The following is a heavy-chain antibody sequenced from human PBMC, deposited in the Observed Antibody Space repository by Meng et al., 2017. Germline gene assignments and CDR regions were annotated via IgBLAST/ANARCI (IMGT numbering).Heavy chain of an antibody. CDR1: GFTFSSYA. Sequence: SLKISCAASGFTFSSYAMHWVRQAPGKGLEWVAVISYDGSNKYYADSVKGRFTISRDNSKNTLYLQMNSLRAEDTAVYYCARAGIAVAADLDYWGQGTLVTVSS. D-gene: IGHD6-19*01. CDR2: ISYDGSNK. V-gene: IGHV3-30*04. CDR3: ARAGIAVAADLDY. J-gene: IGHJ4*02.